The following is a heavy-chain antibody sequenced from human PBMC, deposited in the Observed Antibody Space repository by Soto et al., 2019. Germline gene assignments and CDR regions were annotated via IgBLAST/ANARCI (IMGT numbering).Heavy chain of an antibody. CDR1: GFTFSSYA. CDR3: ARVFDNWNYVSAFDI. J-gene: IGHJ3*02. Sequence: GGSLRLSCAASGFTFSSYAMHWVRQAPGKGLEWVAVISYDGSNKYYADSVKGRFTISRDNSKNTLYLQMNSLRAEDTAVYYCARVFDNWNYVSAFDIWGQGTMVTVSS. V-gene: IGHV3-30-3*01. D-gene: IGHD1-7*01. CDR2: ISYDGSNK.